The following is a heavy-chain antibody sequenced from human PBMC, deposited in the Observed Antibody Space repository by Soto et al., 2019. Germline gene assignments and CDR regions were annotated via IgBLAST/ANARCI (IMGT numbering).Heavy chain of an antibody. Sequence: GGSLRLCCVASGFTFSTNDMTWVRQAPGKGLEWVSTIDGTSTFSNYAASVEGRFTISRDNSRNTVYLQMNSLRADDTAVYFCAKNSGWFTAWGQGTLVTVSS. J-gene: IGHJ5*02. CDR1: GFTFSTND. D-gene: IGHD6-19*01. CDR2: IDGTSTFS. CDR3: AKNSGWFTA. V-gene: IGHV3-23*05.